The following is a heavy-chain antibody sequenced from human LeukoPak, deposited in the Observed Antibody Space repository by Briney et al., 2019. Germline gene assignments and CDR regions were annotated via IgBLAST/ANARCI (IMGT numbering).Heavy chain of an antibody. CDR2: IWYDGGKR. J-gene: IGHJ1*01. CDR1: GYTFNSHG. CDR3: AKKVVVGATSPYSDFQD. Sequence: TGGSLRLSCAASGYTFNSHGLHWVRQAPGKGLEWVAVIWYDGGKRYYADSVKGRFTVSKDNSKNTLYLQMNSLRAEDTALYYCAKKVVVGATSPYSDFQDWGQGTLVTVSS. V-gene: IGHV3-33*06. D-gene: IGHD1-26*01.